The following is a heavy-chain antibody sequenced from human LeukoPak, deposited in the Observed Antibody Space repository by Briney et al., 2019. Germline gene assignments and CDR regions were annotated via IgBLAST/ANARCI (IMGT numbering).Heavy chain of an antibody. CDR3: ARTLIAVSGY. D-gene: IGHD6-19*01. CDR1: GFTFSSYE. V-gene: IGHV3-48*03. Sequence: GGSLRLSCAASGFTFSSYEMNWVRQAPGKGLEWVSYISSSGSTVYYADSVKGRFTISRDNSKNSLYLQMTSLRAEDTAVYYCARTLIAVSGYWGQGTLVTVSS. CDR2: ISSSGSTV. J-gene: IGHJ4*02.